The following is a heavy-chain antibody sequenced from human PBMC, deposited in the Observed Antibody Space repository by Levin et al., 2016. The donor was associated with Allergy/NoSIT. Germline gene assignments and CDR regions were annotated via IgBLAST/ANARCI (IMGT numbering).Heavy chain of an antibody. V-gene: IGHV5-51*01. CDR1: GYTFSDYW. D-gene: IGHD3-22*01. J-gene: IGHJ4*02. CDR2: IYPGNSDT. Sequence: GESLKISCKTSGYTFSDYWIGWVRQTPGKGLEWMATIYPGNSDTRYSPSFQGQVTISADESLTTAYMQWSSLKASDTAMYYCARLGTGTSDSYYGHFDYWGQGTLVTVSS. CDR3: ARLGTGTSDSYYGHFDY.